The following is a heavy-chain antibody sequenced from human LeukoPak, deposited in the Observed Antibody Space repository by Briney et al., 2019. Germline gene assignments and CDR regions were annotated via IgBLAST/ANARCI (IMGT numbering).Heavy chain of an antibody. J-gene: IGHJ3*02. CDR2: MNPNSGNT. CDR1: GGTFSSYA. CDR3: ARVRGDAFDI. V-gene: IGHV1-8*03. Sequence: ASVKVSCKASGGTFSSYAISWVRQAPGQGLEWMGWMNPNSGNTGYAQKFQGRVTITRNTSISTAYMELSSLRSEDTAVYYCARVRGDAFDIWGQGTMVTVSS.